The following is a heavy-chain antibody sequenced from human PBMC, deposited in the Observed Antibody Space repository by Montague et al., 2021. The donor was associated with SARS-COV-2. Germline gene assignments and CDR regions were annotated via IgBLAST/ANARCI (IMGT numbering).Heavy chain of an antibody. CDR3: ARAGQQLARYYYYGMDV. CDR2: IYYSGST. J-gene: IGHJ6*02. D-gene: IGHD6-13*01. CDR1: GGSISGHY. V-gene: IGHV4-59*11. Sequence: SETLSLTCSVSGGSISGHYWSWIRQPPGKGLEWIGYIYYSGSTNYNPSLKSRVTISVDTSKNQFSLKLSSVTAADMAVYYCARAGQQLARYYYYGMDVWGQGTTVTVSS.